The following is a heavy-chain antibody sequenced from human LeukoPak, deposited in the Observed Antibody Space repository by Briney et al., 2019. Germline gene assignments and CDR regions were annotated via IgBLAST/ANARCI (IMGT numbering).Heavy chain of an antibody. CDR1: GFTFSDSY. CDR3: ARDHHSGYYGSGSRY. CDR2: ISSSGSTI. Sequence: PGGSLRLSCAASGFTFSDSYMSWIPQAPGKGLEWVSYISSSGSTIYYADSVKGRFTNSRDNAKNSLYLQMNSLRAEDTAVSYCARDHHSGYYGSGSRYWGRGTLVTVSS. V-gene: IGHV3-11*01. D-gene: IGHD3-10*01. J-gene: IGHJ4*02.